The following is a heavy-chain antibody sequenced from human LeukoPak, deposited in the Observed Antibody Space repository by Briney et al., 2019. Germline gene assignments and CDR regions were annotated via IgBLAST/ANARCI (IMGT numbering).Heavy chain of an antibody. J-gene: IGHJ6*02. CDR3: VRGGRYSYGYYYYGMDV. D-gene: IGHD5-18*01. CDR2: MNPNSDNT. Sequence: ASVKVSRKASVYPFTSYDINCVRHAPGQGLEWMGWMNPNSDNTGYAQKFQGRVTMTRNTSISTAYMELSSLRSEYTAVYYCVRGGRYSYGYYYYGMDVWGQGTTVTVS. CDR1: VYPFTSYD. V-gene: IGHV1-8*01.